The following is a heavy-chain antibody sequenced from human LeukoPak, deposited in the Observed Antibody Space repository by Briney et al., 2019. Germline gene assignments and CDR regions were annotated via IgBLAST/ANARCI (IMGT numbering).Heavy chain of an antibody. V-gene: IGHV3-23*01. Sequence: PGGSLRLSCAASGFTFSSYAMSWVRQAPGKGLEWVSAISGRDDNTYYADSVKGRFTISRDNSKNTLFVQMNSLRAEDTAVYYCAKRSGYGGNSNHFDYWGQGTPVTVSS. CDR1: GFTFSSYA. CDR2: ISGRDDNT. CDR3: AKRSGYGGNSNHFDY. J-gene: IGHJ4*02. D-gene: IGHD4-23*01.